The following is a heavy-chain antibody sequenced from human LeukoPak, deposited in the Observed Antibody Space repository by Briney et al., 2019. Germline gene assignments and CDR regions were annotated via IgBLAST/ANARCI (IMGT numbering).Heavy chain of an antibody. V-gene: IGHV4-39*01. J-gene: IGHJ5*02. CDR3: ARQEQWLGVGWFDP. CDR2: IYYSGST. D-gene: IGHD6-19*01. Sequence: KPSETLSLTCTVSGGSLSSSSYYWGWIPQPPGKGLEWFGLIYYSGSTYYNPSLKSRVTISVDTSKNHFSLKLSCVTAADTAVYYCARQEQWLGVGWFDPWGKGTLVTVSS. CDR1: GGSLSSSSYY.